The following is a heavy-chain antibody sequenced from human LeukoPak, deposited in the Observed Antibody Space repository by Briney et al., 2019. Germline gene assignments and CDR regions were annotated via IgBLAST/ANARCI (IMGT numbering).Heavy chain of an antibody. Sequence: SETLSLTCAVYGGSFSGYYWGWIRQPPGKGLEWIGRIYYSGSTYYNPPLKSRVTISVDTSKNQFSLKLSSVTAADTAVYYCASHSSSWYEGGYYFDYWGQGTLVTVSS. V-gene: IGHV4-34*01. CDR1: GGSFSGYY. CDR2: IYYSGST. D-gene: IGHD6-13*01. J-gene: IGHJ4*02. CDR3: ASHSSSWYEGGYYFDY.